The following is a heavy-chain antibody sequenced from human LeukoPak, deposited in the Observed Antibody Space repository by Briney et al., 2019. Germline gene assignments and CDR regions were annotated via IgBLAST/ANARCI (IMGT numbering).Heavy chain of an antibody. CDR1: GYRFSSYW. CDR3: ARLSDYYDSSGYYYVY. V-gene: IGHV5-51*01. Sequence: PGESLKISCKGSGYRFSSYWIAWARQMPGKGLEWMGIIYPGDSDSRYSPSFQGQVTFSADNSVTTAFLQWSSLKASDTGIYYCARLSDYYDSSGYYYVYWGQGTLATVSS. CDR2: IYPGDSDS. D-gene: IGHD3-22*01. J-gene: IGHJ4*02.